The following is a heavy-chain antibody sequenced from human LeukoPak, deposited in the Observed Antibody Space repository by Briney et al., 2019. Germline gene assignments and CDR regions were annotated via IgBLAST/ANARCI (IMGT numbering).Heavy chain of an antibody. CDR1: GFTFSTFP. CDR2: ISSDGGTA. J-gene: IGHJ4*02. CDR3: VKARGYCSTSSCFLEY. D-gene: IGHD2-2*01. Sequence: PRGSLRLSCSASGFTFSTFPIHWVRQAPGKGLEYVTAISSDGGTAYYADSVKGRFTISRDNSKNTLFLQMSSLRAEDTAVYYCVKARGYCSTSSCFLEYWGQGTLVSVSS. V-gene: IGHV3-64D*06.